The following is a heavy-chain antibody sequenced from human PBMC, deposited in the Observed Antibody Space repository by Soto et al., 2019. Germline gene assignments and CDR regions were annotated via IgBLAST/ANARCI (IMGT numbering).Heavy chain of an antibody. Sequence: PGGSLRLSCAASGFTFSSYSMNWVRQAPGKGLEWVSPISSSSSYIYYADSVKGRFTISRDNAKNSLYLQMNSLRAEDTAVYYCARDRDCSSTSCPYIFDYWGQGTLVTVSS. CDR1: GFTFSSYS. J-gene: IGHJ4*02. CDR2: ISSSSSYI. CDR3: ARDRDCSSTSCPYIFDY. V-gene: IGHV3-21*01. D-gene: IGHD2-2*01.